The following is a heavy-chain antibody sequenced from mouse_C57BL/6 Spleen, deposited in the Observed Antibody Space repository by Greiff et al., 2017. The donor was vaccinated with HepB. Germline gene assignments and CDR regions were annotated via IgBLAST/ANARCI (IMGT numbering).Heavy chain of an antibody. V-gene: IGHV1-82*01. D-gene: IGHD2-2*01. CDR2: IYPGDGDT. J-gene: IGHJ3*01. CDR1: GYAFSSSW. CDR3: AREGGGYFAY. Sequence: VQLQQSGPELVKPGASVKISCKASGYAFSSSWMNWVKQRPGKGLEWIGRIYPGDGDTNYNGKFKGKATLTADKSSSTAYMQLSSLTSEDSAVYFCAREGGGYFAYWGQGTLVTVSA.